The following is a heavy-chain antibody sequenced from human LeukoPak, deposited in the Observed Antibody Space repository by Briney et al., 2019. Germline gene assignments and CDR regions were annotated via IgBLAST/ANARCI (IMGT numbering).Heavy chain of an antibody. J-gene: IGHJ6*03. CDR1: GVTFSDAW. V-gene: IGHV3-15*01. D-gene: IGHD6-13*01. CDR3: TTGEVPYIAAAGTDYYYYYRDV. Sequence: AGTLRLSCAASGVTFSDAWRNWVRQAPGKGREWVGRIKRKTETTTTDYAAPVKGRFTISRDDSKNTLYLQMNSLKTEDTALYYCTTGEVPYIAAAGTDYYYYYRDVWGKGTTFTVAS. CDR2: IKRKTETTTT.